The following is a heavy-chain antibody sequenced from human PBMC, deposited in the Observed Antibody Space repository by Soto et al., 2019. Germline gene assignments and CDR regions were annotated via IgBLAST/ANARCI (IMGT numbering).Heavy chain of an antibody. Sequence: QLHLQESGPGLVKPSETLSLTCSVSGDSISSSNYYWGWIRQPPGKGLEWIASIYYSGSTYYNPSLKSRVTISVDASKNRFSLQLTSVTAADTAVYYCASQTANLNDARAFDIWGQGTMVTVSS. D-gene: IGHD1-1*01. V-gene: IGHV4-39*01. J-gene: IGHJ3*02. CDR3: ASQTANLNDARAFDI. CDR1: GDSISSSNYY. CDR2: IYYSGST.